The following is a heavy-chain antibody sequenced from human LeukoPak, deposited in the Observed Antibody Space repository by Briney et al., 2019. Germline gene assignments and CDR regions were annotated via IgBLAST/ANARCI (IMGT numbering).Heavy chain of an antibody. J-gene: IGHJ4*02. D-gene: IGHD1-20*01. CDR2: IYYRGST. CDR3: AKNGGITGSDY. CDR1: GGSISSSSYY. V-gene: IGHV4-39*07. Sequence: SETLSLTCTVSGGSISSSSYYWGWIRQPPGTGLEWLGSIYYRGSTYYNPSLKSRVTISVDTSKNQFSLKLSSVTAADTAVYYCAKNGGITGSDYWGQGTLVTVSS.